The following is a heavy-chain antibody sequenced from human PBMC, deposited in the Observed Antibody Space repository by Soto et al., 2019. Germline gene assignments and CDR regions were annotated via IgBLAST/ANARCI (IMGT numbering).Heavy chain of an antibody. CDR2: MNPNSGNT. Sequence: GASVKVSCKASGYTFTSYDINWVRQATGQGLEWMGWMNPNSGNTGYAQKFQGRVTMTRNTSISTAYMELSSLRSEDTAVYYCARGLVITFGGVTVWEPDAFDIWGQGTMVTVSS. D-gene: IGHD3-16*02. CDR3: ARGLVITFGGVTVWEPDAFDI. CDR1: GYTFTSYD. J-gene: IGHJ3*02. V-gene: IGHV1-8*01.